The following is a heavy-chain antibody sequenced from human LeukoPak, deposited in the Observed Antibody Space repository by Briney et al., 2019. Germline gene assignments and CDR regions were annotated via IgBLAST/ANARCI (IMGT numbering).Heavy chain of an antibody. Sequence: SETLSLTCTVSGGSISRYYWNWIRQSPGKRLEWIGYIYHTGSTSYNPSLKSRVIISVDTSKNQFSLNLTSVTAADTAVYYCARMPRDCSSSSCPLRYWGQGTLVTVSA. CDR2: IYHTGST. CDR3: ARMPRDCSSSSCPLRY. V-gene: IGHV4-4*09. J-gene: IGHJ4*02. CDR1: GGSISRYY. D-gene: IGHD2-21*01.